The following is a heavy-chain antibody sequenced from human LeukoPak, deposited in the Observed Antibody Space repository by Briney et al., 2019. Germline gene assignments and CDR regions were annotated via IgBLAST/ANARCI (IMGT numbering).Heavy chain of an antibody. J-gene: IGHJ2*01. Sequence: SVNVTCYGSGYTFTSNYIHRVRQPPAQGLERMGIINPSSGSTSYAQKFQSRVVMTRDTSTSADYMELRSLRSEDTAVYYCARGDILRLWEWLRPGVWYFDLWGRGTLVTVSS. CDR2: INPSSGST. V-gene: IGHV1-46*01. D-gene: IGHD3-3*01. CDR3: ARGDILRLWEWLRPGVWYFDL. CDR1: GYTFTSNY.